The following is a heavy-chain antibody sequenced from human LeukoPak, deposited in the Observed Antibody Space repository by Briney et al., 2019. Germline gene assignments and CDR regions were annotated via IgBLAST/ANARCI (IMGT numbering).Heavy chain of an antibody. CDR1: GFTFSTYS. CDR3: ARVEMATIGGLY. Sequence: GRSLRLSCAASGFTFSTYSMNWVRDAPGKGLVWASYISSSSSTIYYADSVKGRFTISRDNAKNSLYLQMNSLRDEDTAVYYCARVEMATIGGLYWGQGTLVTVSS. D-gene: IGHD5-24*01. J-gene: IGHJ4*02. CDR2: ISSSSSTI. V-gene: IGHV3-48*02.